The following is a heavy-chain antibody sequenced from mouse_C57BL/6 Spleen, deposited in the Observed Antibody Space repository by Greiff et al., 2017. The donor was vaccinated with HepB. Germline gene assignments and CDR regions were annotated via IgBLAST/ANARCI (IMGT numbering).Heavy chain of an antibody. V-gene: IGHV1-72*01. J-gene: IGHJ4*01. D-gene: IGHD1-1*01. CDR1: GYTFTSYW. CDR2: IDPNSGGT. Sequence: VQLQQPGAELVKPGASVKLSCKASGYTFTSYWMHWVKQRPGRGLGWIGRIDPNSGGTKYNEKFKSKATLTVDKPSSTAYMQLSSLTSEDSAVYYCARKALYYYGSSYDAMDYWGQGTSVTVSS. CDR3: ARKALYYYGSSYDAMDY.